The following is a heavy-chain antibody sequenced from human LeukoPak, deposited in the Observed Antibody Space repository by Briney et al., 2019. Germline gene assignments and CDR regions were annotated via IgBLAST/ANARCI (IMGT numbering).Heavy chain of an antibody. CDR3: ARALGSGWVYFL. Sequence: PGGSLRLSCAASGFTFSRYWMHWVRQAPGKGLVWVSRINTDGSSTTYADSVKGRITISRDNAKNTLYLQMNSLRAEDTAVYYCARALGSGWVYFLGGQGTLVTVSS. CDR1: GFTFSRYW. D-gene: IGHD3-10*01. CDR2: INTDGSST. J-gene: IGHJ4*02. V-gene: IGHV3-74*01.